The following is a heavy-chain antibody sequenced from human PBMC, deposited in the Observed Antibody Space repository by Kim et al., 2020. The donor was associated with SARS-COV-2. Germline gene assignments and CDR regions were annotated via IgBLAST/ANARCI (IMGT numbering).Heavy chain of an antibody. Sequence: NSDGIRPSYADSVKGRFTISRDNAKNTLYLKMNGLRAEDTAVYYCARNDIRGQGTLVTVSS. V-gene: IGHV3-74*01. CDR3: ARNDI. CDR2: NSDGIRP. J-gene: IGHJ4*02. D-gene: IGHD3-9*01.